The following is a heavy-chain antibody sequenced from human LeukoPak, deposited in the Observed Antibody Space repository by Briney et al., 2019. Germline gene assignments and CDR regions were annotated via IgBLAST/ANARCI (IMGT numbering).Heavy chain of an antibody. D-gene: IGHD1-26*01. CDR1: GFTFSTYW. CDR2: IKQDGSDK. CDR3: ARGASGSYFAPSAFDI. J-gene: IGHJ3*02. V-gene: IGHV3-7*02. Sequence: GGSLRLSCAASGFTFSTYWMSWVRQAPGKGLEWVANIKQDGSDKYYVDSVKGRFAISRDNAKNSLYLQMNSLRAEDTAVYYCARGASGSYFAPSAFDIWGQGTMVTVSS.